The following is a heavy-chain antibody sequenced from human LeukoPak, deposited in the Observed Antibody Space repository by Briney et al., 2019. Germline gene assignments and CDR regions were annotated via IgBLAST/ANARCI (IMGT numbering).Heavy chain of an antibody. V-gene: IGHV4-34*01. CDR2: INHSGST. J-gene: IGHJ6*03. CDR1: GGSISSYY. D-gene: IGHD1-20*01. Sequence: SETLSLTCTVSGGSISSYYWSWIRQPPGKGLEWIGEINHSGSTNYNPSLKSRVTISVDTSKNQFSLKLSSVTAADRAVYFCARARITATLTEYMDVWGKGTTITVSS. CDR3: ARARITATLTEYMDV.